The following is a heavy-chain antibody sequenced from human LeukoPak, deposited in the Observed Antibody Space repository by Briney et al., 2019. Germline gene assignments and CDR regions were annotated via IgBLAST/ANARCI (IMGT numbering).Heavy chain of an antibody. J-gene: IGHJ4*02. CDR3: ARAFEY. CDR1: GFVFTNYW. Sequence: GGSLRLSCAASGFVFTNYWMTWVRQLPGQGLEWVVHIKPDGSQDYYLDSVYGRFTMSRDNAKNSVYLQMNSLKAEDTGVYYCARAFEYWGQGILVTVSS. V-gene: IGHV3-7*04. CDR2: IKPDGSQD.